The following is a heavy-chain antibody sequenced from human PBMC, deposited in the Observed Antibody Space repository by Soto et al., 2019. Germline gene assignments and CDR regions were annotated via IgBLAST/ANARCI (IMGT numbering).Heavy chain of an antibody. CDR3: AMRSRRIAVAGSFDY. Sequence: ASVKVSCKASGGTFSSYAISWVRQAPGQGLEWMGGIIPIFGTANYAQKFQGRVTITADESTSTAYMELSSLRSEDTAVYYCAMRSRRIAVAGSFDYWGQGTLVTVSS. CDR1: GGTFSSYA. V-gene: IGHV1-69*13. J-gene: IGHJ4*02. D-gene: IGHD6-19*01. CDR2: IIPIFGTA.